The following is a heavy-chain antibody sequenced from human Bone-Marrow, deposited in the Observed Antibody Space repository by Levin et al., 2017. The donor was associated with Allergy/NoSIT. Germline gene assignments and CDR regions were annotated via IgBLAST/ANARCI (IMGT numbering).Heavy chain of an antibody. V-gene: IGHV4-59*01. CDR2: VTWKGDT. J-gene: IGHJ4*02. CDR3: ARRSYYGDFSIFDY. CDR1: VGSIGSYY. Sequence: SQTLSLTCTVSVGSIGSYYWTWIRQPPGKRLEWIGHVTWKGDTNYSPSLTRRVNISIDRSRKQFSLTLNSMTAADTAVYYCARRSYYGDFSIFDYWGQGALVTV. D-gene: IGHD4-17*01.